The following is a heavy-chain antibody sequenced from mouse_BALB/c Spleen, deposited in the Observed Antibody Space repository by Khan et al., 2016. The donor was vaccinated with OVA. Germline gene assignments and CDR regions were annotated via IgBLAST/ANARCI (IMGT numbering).Heavy chain of an antibody. J-gene: IGHJ1*01. CDR1: GYTFTNYG. CDR3: ARVGNYWYFDV. D-gene: IGHD2-1*01. CDR2: INTYTGEP. Sequence: QIQLVQSGPELKKPGETVKISCKATGYTFTNYGMNWVKQAPGKGLKWMGWINTYTGEPTYGDDLKGRFAFSLETSASTAYLQINNLKNEDTATYFCARVGNYWYFDVWGAGTTVTGSS. V-gene: IGHV9-3-1*01.